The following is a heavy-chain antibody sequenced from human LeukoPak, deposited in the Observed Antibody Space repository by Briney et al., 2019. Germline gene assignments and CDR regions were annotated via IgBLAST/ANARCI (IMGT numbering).Heavy chain of an antibody. CDR1: GGSISSCY. J-gene: IGHJ4*02. CDR2: IYYSGST. Sequence: SETLSLTCTVSGGSISSCYWSWIRQPPGKGLEWIGYIYYSGSTNYNPSLKSRVTISVDTSKNQFSLKLSSVTAADTAVYYCARGVNYDFWSGYEYYFDYWGQGTLVTVSS. CDR3: ARGVNYDFWSGYEYYFDY. V-gene: IGHV4-59*01. D-gene: IGHD3-3*01.